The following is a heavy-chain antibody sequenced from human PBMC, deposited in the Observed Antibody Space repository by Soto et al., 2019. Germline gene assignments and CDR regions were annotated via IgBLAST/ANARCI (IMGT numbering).Heavy chain of an antibody. V-gene: IGHV3-30*18. D-gene: IGHD6-19*01. CDR1: GFTFSSYG. J-gene: IGHJ4*02. CDR2: ISYDGSNK. Sequence: QVQLVESGGGVVQPGRSLRLSCAASGFTFSSYGMHWVRQAPGKGLEWVAVISYDGSNKYYADSVKGRFTISRDNSKNTLYLKMNSLRAEDTAVYYCAKDGGSGWSHYWGQGTLVTVSS. CDR3: AKDGGSGWSHY.